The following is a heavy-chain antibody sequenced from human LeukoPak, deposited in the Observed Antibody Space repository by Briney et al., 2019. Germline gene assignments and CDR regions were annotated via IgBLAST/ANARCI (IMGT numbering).Heavy chain of an antibody. CDR3: ARDQYLDY. V-gene: IGHV3-30*03. Sequence: GRSLRLSCAASGFTFNTYAMHWVRQAPGKGLERVAVISYDGNEKYYADSVQGRFSVSRDNAKNSLYLQMNSLRAEDTAVYYCARDQYLDYRGQGTLVTVSS. CDR2: ISYDGNEK. CDR1: GFTFNTYA. J-gene: IGHJ4*02.